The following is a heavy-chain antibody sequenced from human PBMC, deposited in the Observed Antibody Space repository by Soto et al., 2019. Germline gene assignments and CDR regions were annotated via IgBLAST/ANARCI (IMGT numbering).Heavy chain of an antibody. J-gene: IGHJ3*02. V-gene: IGHV3-7*03. CDR2: IKQDGSEK. Sequence: PGGSLRLSCAASGFTFSSYWMSWVRQAPGKGLEWVANIKQDGSEKYYVDSVKDRFTISRDNAKNSLYLQINSLRAEDTAVYYCARDLYSSSSKDAFDIWGQGTMVTVSS. CDR3: ARDLYSSSSKDAFDI. CDR1: GFTFSSYW. D-gene: IGHD6-6*01.